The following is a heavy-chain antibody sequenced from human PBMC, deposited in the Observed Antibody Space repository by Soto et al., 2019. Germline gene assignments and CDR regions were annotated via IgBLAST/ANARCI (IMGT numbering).Heavy chain of an antibody. CDR1: GYTFTSYA. Sequence: QVQLVQSGAEEKKPGAPVKVSCKASGYTFTSYAMHWVRQAPGQRLEWMGWINAGNDNTKYSQKFQGRVTITRDTSASTAYMELSSLRSEDTAVYYCARSEYTSGWTGYWGQGTLVTVSS. D-gene: IGHD6-19*01. J-gene: IGHJ4*02. V-gene: IGHV1-3*05. CDR2: INAGNDNT. CDR3: ARSEYTSGWTGY.